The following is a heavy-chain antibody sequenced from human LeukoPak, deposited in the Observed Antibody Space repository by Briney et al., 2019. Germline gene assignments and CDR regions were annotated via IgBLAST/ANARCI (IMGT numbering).Heavy chain of an antibody. CDR2: ISSSSSYI. J-gene: IGHJ4*02. D-gene: IGHD3-9*01. CDR1: GFTFSSYS. Sequence: GGSLRLSCAASGFTFSSYSMTWARQAPGKGLEWVSSISSSSSYIYYADSVKGRFTISRDNAKNSLYLQMNSLRAEDTAVYYCARGILTGYYFDYWGQGTLVTVSS. CDR3: ARGILTGYYFDY. V-gene: IGHV3-21*01.